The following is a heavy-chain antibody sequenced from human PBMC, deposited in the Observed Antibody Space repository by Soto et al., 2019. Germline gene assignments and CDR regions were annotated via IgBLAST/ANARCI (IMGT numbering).Heavy chain of an antibody. D-gene: IGHD3-10*01. V-gene: IGHV3-48*01. CDR2: ISSSSFTI. CDR3: AKDLDYYGSSWYRETFSYYGMDG. CDR1: GFRFSDYS. Sequence: PGGSLRLSCAASGFRFSDYSMNWVRQAPGRGLEWVPYISSSSFTIHYADSVEGRFTISRDNSKNTLYLQMNSLRAEDTAVYYCAKDLDYYGSSWYRETFSYYGMDGWGQGTTVTVSS. J-gene: IGHJ6*02.